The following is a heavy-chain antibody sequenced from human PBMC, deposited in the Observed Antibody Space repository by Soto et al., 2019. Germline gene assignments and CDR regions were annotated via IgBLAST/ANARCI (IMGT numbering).Heavy chain of an antibody. D-gene: IGHD1-26*01. J-gene: IGHJ6*02. CDR3: AKDVVVGATTGLGDYYYYYGMDV. CDR2: ISYDGSNK. CDR1: GFTFNSYG. V-gene: IGHV3-30*18. Sequence: PGGSLRLSCAASGFTFNSYGMHWVRQAPGKGLEWVAVISYDGSNKYYADSVKGRLTISRDNSKNTLYLQMNSLRAEDTAVYYCAKDVVVGATTGLGDYYYYYGMDVWGQGTTVTVSS.